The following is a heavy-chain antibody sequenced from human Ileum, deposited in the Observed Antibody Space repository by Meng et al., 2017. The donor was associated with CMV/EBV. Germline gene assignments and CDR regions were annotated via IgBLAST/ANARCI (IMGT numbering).Heavy chain of an antibody. V-gene: IGHV3-7*01. CDR2: IKQDGTEK. D-gene: IGHD1-26*01. CDR1: GFTFRSYW. J-gene: IGHJ4*02. Sequence: GESMKISCAASGFTFRSYWRRWVRQAPGKGPEWVANIKQDGTEKYYVDSVEGRFTIARDNAENSLYLQMDGQRAEDTAVYYCARSGGATPFDYWGQRNLVTVSS. CDR3: ARSGGATPFDY.